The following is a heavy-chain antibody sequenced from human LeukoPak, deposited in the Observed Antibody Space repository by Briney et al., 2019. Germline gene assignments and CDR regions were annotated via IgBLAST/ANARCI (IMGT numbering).Heavy chain of an antibody. V-gene: IGHV4-38-2*02. CDR1: GYSISSGYY. D-gene: IGHD3-22*01. J-gene: IGHJ5*02. CDR3: ARDPPSSGYYPNWFDP. CDR2: IYHSGST. Sequence: SQTLSLTCTVSGYSISSGYYWGWIRQPPGKGLEWIGSIYHSGSTYYNPSLKSRVTISVDTSKNQFSLKLSSVTAADTAVYYCARDPPSSGYYPNWFDPWGQGTLVTVSS.